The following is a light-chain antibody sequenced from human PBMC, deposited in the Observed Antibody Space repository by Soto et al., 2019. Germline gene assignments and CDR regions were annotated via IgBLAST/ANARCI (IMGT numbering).Light chain of an antibody. CDR1: SSNIGSNP. CDR3: ASWDDGLKGPV. V-gene: IGLV1-44*01. J-gene: IGLJ2*01. Sequence: QSVLTQPPSASGTPGQRVTISCSGSSSNIGSNPVNWYQQLPGTAPKLLIHSNNRRPSGVPDRFSGSKSGTSASLAISGRQSEDEADYYCASWDDGLKGPVFGGETKLTVL. CDR2: SNN.